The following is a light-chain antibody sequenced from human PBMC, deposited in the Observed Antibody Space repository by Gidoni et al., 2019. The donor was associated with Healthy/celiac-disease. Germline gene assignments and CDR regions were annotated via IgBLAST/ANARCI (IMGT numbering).Light chain of an antibody. J-gene: IGLJ2*01. CDR3: SSYTSSSVV. CDR2: DVS. V-gene: IGLV2-14*01. Sequence: QSALTQPASVSGSPGQSIPISCTGTSRDVGGYNYVSWYQQHPGKAPKIMIYDVSNRPSGVSNRFSGSKSGNTASLTISGLQAEDEADYYCSSYTSSSVVFGGGTKLTVL. CDR1: SRDVGGYNY.